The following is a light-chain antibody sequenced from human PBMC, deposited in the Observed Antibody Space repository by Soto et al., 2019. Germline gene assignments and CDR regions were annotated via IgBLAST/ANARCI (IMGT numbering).Light chain of an antibody. CDR3: QQYGSSYT. CDR2: VTS. J-gene: IGKJ3*01. V-gene: IGKV3-20*01. Sequence: EIVLTQSPGTLSLSPGERATLSCRASQSVRNNYLAWYQQQPGQAPRLLIYVTSTRDTGIPDRFSGSGSGTDFTLTISRLEPEDFAVYYCQQYGSSYTFGPGTKVEIK. CDR1: QSVRNNY.